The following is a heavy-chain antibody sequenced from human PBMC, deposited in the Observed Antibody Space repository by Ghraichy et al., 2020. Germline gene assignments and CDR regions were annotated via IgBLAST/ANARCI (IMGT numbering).Heavy chain of an antibody. CDR3: ARLAPGIAAAGNRFSSFDY. V-gene: IGHV4-34*01. J-gene: IGHJ4*02. D-gene: IGHD6-13*01. Sequence: SETLSLTCAVYGGSFSGYYWSWIRQPPGKGLEWIGEINHSGRTNYNPSLKSRVTISVDTSKNQFSLKLSSVTAADTAVYYCARLAPGIAAAGNRFSSFDYWGQGTLVTVSS. CDR2: INHSGRT. CDR1: GGSFSGYY.